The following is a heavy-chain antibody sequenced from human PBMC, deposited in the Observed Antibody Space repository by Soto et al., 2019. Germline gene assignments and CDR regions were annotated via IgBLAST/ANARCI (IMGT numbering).Heavy chain of an antibody. Sequence: QVQLQQWGAGLLKPSETLSLTCAVYGGSFSGYYWSWIRQPPGKGLEWTGEINHSGSTNYNPSLKSRVTISVDTSKSQFSLKLSSVTAADTAVYYCARGLGTFNGSGRQYYFDYWGQGTLVTVSS. CDR1: GGSFSGYY. CDR3: ARGLGTFNGSGRQYYFDY. V-gene: IGHV4-34*01. CDR2: INHSGST. D-gene: IGHD3-10*01. J-gene: IGHJ4*02.